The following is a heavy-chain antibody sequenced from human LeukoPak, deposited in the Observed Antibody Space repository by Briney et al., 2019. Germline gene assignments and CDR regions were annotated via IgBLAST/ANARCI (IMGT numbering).Heavy chain of an antibody. D-gene: IGHD5-18*01. CDR1: GGSISSGSYS. CDR3: AREDTAMVTNYFDY. Sequence: SETLSLTCAVSGGSISSGSYSWSWIRQPPGKGLEWIGEIYHSGSTNYNPSLKSRVTISVDKSKNQFSLKLSSVTAADTAVYYCAREDTAMVTNYFDYWGQGTLVTVSS. V-gene: IGHV4-30-2*01. J-gene: IGHJ4*02. CDR2: IYHSGST.